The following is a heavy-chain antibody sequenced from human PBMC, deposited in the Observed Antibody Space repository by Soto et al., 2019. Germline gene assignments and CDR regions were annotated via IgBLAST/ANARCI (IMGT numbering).Heavy chain of an antibody. Sequence: PGGSLRLSCAASGFTFSRYAMSWVRQAPGKGLEWVSVISGSGSSTYYANSGKGRFTISRDSSKNTLYLQMSSLRAEDTAVYYCAKRRYYYDSSGYDYWGQGTLVTVSS. J-gene: IGHJ4*02. CDR1: GFTFSRYA. V-gene: IGHV3-23*01. CDR3: AKRRYYYDSSGYDY. D-gene: IGHD3-22*01. CDR2: ISGSGSST.